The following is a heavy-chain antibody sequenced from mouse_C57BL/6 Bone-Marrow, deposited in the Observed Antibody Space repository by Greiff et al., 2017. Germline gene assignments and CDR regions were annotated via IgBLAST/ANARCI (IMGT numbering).Heavy chain of an antibody. V-gene: IGHV1-59*01. CDR2: IDPSDSYT. CDR1: GYTFTSYW. Sequence: VQLQQPGAELVRPGTSVKLSCKASGYTFTSYWMHWVKQRPGQGLEWIGVIDPSDSYTNYNQKFKGKATLTVDTSSSTAYMQLSSLQSEDSAVYDYAGDTGRAWFAYWGQGTLVTVSA. D-gene: IGHD3-2*02. CDR3: AGDTGRAWFAY. J-gene: IGHJ3*01.